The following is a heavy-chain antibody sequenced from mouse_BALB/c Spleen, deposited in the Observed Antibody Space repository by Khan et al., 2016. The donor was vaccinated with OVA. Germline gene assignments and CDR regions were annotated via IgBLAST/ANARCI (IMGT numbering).Heavy chain of an antibody. CDR3: ARHRFTSPAAWFAY. CDR2: INHGGSYT. V-gene: IGHV5-6*01. D-gene: IGHD1-1*01. CDR1: GFTFSSYG. J-gene: IGHJ3*01. Sequence: EVQLVESGGDLVKPGGSLKLSCEASGFTFSSYGMSWVRQTPDKRLEWVATINHGGSYTYYPDSVKGRLTISRDNAKNTLYQQRSSLKAEDTAMYYCARHRFTSPAAWFAYWGQGTLVTVSA.